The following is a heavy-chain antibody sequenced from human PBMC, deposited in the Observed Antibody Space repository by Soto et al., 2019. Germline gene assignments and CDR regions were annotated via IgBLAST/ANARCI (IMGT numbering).Heavy chain of an antibody. CDR2: IYYSGST. CDR3: ARRGVEGAIWLDAFDI. CDR1: GGSISSSSYY. J-gene: IGHJ3*02. V-gene: IGHV4-39*01. Sequence: QLQLQESGPGLVKPSETLSLTCTVSGGSISSSSYYWGWIRQPPGKGLEWIGSIYYSGSTYYNPSLKSRVTLSVDTSKNQFSLKLSSVTAADTAVYYCARRGVEGAIWLDAFDIWGQGTMVTVSS. D-gene: IGHD1-26*01.